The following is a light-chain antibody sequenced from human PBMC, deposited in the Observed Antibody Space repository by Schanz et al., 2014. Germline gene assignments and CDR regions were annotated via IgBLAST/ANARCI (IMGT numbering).Light chain of an antibody. CDR3: QQYNNWPSLT. CDR1: QTIGIT. J-gene: IGKJ4*01. CDR2: GAS. V-gene: IGKV3-15*01. Sequence: DIVMTQSPATLSVSPGEGATLSCRASQTIGITLAWYQQKPGQAPRLLISGASTRATGVPARFSGSGSGTEFTLTISSLQSEDFAVYYCQQYNNWPSLTFGGGTKVEIK.